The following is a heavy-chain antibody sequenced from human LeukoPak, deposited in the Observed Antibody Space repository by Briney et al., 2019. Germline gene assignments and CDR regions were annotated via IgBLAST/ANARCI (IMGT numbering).Heavy chain of an antibody. Sequence: PGGSLRLSCAASGFTFSSYGMHWVRQAPGKGLEWVAFIRYDGSNKYYADSVKGRFTISRDNSKNTPYLQMNSLRAEDTAVYYCARDDPGIAAAGPIPYYYYYMDVWGKGTTVTVSS. CDR1: GFTFSSYG. CDR3: ARDDPGIAAAGPIPYYYYYMDV. J-gene: IGHJ6*03. V-gene: IGHV3-30*02. CDR2: IRYDGSNK. D-gene: IGHD6-13*01.